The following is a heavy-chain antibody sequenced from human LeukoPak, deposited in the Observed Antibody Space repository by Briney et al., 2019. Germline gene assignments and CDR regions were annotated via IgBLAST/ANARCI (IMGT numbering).Heavy chain of an antibody. J-gene: IGHJ4*02. D-gene: IGHD4-17*01. CDR3: ARQSIHDYGDYADY. Sequence: PSETLSLTCTVSGGSISSYYWSWIRQPPGKGLEWIGYIYYSGSTNYNPSLKSRVTISVDTSKNQFSLKLSSVTAADTAVYYCARQSIHDYGDYADYWGQGTLVTVSS. V-gene: IGHV4-59*08. CDR2: IYYSGST. CDR1: GGSISSYY.